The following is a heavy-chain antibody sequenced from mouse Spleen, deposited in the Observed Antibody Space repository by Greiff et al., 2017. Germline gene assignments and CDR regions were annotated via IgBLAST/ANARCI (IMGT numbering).Heavy chain of an antibody. D-gene: IGHD2-3*01. CDR2: IDPEDGDT. CDR3: TPIYDGYYGFAY. Sequence: EVQLQQSGAELVRPGASVKLSCTASGFNIKDYYMHWVKQRPEQGLEWIGRIDPEDGDTEYAPKFQGKATMTADTSSNTAHLQLSSLTSEDTAVYYCTPIYDGYYGFAYWGQGTLVTVSA. J-gene: IGHJ3*01. V-gene: IGHV14-1*01. CDR1: GFNIKDYY.